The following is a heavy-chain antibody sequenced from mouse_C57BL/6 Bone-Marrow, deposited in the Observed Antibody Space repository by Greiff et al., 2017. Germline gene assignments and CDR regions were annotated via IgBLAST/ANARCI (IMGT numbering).Heavy chain of an antibody. CDR2: ISSGGSYT. CDR1: GFTFSSYG. V-gene: IGHV5-6*02. Sequence: EVKLVESGGDLVKPGGSLKLSCAASGFTFSSYGMSWVRQTPDKRLEWVATISSGGSYTYYPDSVKGRFTLSRDNAKNTLYLQMSSLKSEDTAMYYCARRGDGRDWYFDVWGTGTTVTVSS. CDR3: ARRGDGRDWYFDV. J-gene: IGHJ1*03.